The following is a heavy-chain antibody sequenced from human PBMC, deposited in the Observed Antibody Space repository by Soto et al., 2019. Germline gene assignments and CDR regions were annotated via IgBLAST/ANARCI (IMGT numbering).Heavy chain of an antibody. CDR3: ATYERDYCRRSHCHYFDH. V-gene: IGHV1-18*04. CDR2: ISTHNGDT. J-gene: IGHJ4*02. D-gene: IGHD2-15*01. CDR1: GNAFISYG. Sequence: QVQLVQSGAEVKKPGASVTVSCKAAGNAFISYGISWVRQAPGQGLEWMGWISTHNGDTNNAPNLQGRITMSTDTSTNTAYMELRSLRPDDTAVYYCATYERDYCRRSHCHYFDHWGQGTLVTVSS.